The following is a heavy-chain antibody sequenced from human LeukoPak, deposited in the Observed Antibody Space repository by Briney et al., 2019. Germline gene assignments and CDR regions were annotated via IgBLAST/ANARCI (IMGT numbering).Heavy chain of an antibody. V-gene: IGHV3-30*18. Sequence: PGGSLRLSCAASGFTFSSYGMHWVRQAPGKGLEWVAVISYDGTNKYYGDSVKGRFTISRDTSKNMLYLQMNSLRAEDTAVYYCAKSYSFESSGYVDYWGQGTLVTVSS. CDR3: AKSYSFESSGYVDY. CDR1: GFTFSSYG. J-gene: IGHJ4*02. CDR2: ISYDGTNK. D-gene: IGHD3-22*01.